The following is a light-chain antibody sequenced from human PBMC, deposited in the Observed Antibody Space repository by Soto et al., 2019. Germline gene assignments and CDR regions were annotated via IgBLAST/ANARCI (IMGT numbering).Light chain of an antibody. Sequence: EIVLTQTPGTLCLSPGERATLSCRASQSISSGYLAWYQQKPGQAPRLLIYGASTRATDVPDRFSGSGSGADFTLSISRLEPEDFAVYYCQQYGSSPPRTFGQGTKVDIK. V-gene: IGKV3-20*01. CDR1: QSISSGY. J-gene: IGKJ1*01. CDR2: GAS. CDR3: QQYGSSPPRT.